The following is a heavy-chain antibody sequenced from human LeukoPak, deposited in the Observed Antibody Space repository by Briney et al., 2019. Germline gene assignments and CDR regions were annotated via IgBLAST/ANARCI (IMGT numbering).Heavy chain of an antibody. CDR3: ARPRPYYYDSSGYFRREDNWFDP. CDR2: INHSGST. J-gene: IGHJ5*02. Sequence: SETLSLTCAVYGGSFSGYYWSWIRQPPGKGLEWIGEINHSGSTNYNPSLKSRVTISVDTSKNQFSLKLSSVTAADTAVYYCARPRPYYYDSSGYFRREDNWFDPWGQGTLVAVSS. CDR1: GGSFSGYY. D-gene: IGHD3-22*01. V-gene: IGHV4-34*01.